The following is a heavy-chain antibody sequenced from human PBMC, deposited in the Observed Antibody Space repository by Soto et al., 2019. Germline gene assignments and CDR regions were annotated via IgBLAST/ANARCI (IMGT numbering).Heavy chain of an antibody. CDR2: IYYSGST. V-gene: IGHV4-39*01. Sequence: QLQLQESGPGLVKPSETLSLTCTVSGGSISSSSYYWGWIRQPPGKVLAWIGSIYYSGSTYYNPSLRSRVTISVYTSKNPFSLKLSSVTAADTAVYYCARHHRYCSVGSCSLASIWYFDLWGRGTLVTVSS. CDR1: GGSISSSSYY. D-gene: IGHD2-15*01. CDR3: ARHHRYCSVGSCSLASIWYFDL. J-gene: IGHJ2*01.